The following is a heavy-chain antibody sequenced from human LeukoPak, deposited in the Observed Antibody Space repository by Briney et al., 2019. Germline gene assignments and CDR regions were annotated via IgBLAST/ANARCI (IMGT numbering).Heavy chain of an antibody. J-gene: IGHJ4*02. V-gene: IGHV3-21*04. CDR2: ITSGDTYI. D-gene: IGHD4-23*01. Sequence: PGGSLRLSCAASGFTFSTYNMNWVRQAPGKGLEWVSSITSGDTYIYYADSVKGRFTISRDNAKNSLFLQMNSLRAEDTAVYYCAKAHLTYGGKKVDYWGQGTLVTVSS. CDR1: GFTFSTYN. CDR3: AKAHLTYGGKKVDY.